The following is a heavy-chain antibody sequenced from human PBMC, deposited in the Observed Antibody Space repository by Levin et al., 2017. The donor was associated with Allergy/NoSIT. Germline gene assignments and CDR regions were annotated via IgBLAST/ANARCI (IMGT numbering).Heavy chain of an antibody. Sequence: SETLSLTCTVSGGSISSYYWSWIRQPPGKGLEWIGYIYYSGSTNYNPSLKSRVTISVDTSKNQFSLKLSSVTAADTAVYYCARQHRYLDAFDIWGQGTMVTVSS. J-gene: IGHJ3*02. CDR2: IYYSGST. V-gene: IGHV4-59*08. D-gene: IGHD1-26*01. CDR1: GGSISSYY. CDR3: ARQHRYLDAFDI.